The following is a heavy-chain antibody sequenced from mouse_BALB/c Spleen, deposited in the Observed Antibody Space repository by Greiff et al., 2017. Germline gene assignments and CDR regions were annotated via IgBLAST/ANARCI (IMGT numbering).Heavy chain of an antibody. CDR3: TRSGDGYYGFAY. D-gene: IGHD2-3*01. Sequence: QVQLQQPGAELVKPGASVKLSCKASGYTFTSYYMYWVKQRPGQGLEWIGGINPSNGGTNFNEKFKSKATLTVDKSSSTAYMQLSSLTSEDSAVYYCTRSGDGYYGFAYWGQGTLVTVSA. V-gene: IGHV1S81*02. J-gene: IGHJ3*01. CDR2: INPSNGGT. CDR1: GYTFTSYY.